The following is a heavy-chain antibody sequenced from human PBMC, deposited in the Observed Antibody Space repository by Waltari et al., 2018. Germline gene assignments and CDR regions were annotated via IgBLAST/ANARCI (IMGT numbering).Heavy chain of an antibody. CDR1: GFNFSIYS. CDR3: ATHPFGDTVDY. Sequence: EVQLVESGGGLVKPGGSLRLSCAASGFNFSIYSMNWVRQAPGKGLEWVSSISSSGSYINYANPVKGRFAISRDNAKNSLYLLMNSLRAEDTAVYYCATHPFGDTVDYWGQGTLVTVSS. J-gene: IGHJ4*02. CDR2: ISSSGSYI. D-gene: IGHD2-21*01. V-gene: IGHV3-21*01.